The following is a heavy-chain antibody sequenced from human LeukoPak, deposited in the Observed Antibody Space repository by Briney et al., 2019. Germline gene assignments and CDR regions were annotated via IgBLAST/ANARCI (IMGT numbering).Heavy chain of an antibody. Sequence: PGGSLRLSCAASGFTFSSYGMHWVRQAPGKGLEWVAVISYDGSNKYYADSVKGRFTISKDNAKNTVYLQMNNLRAEDTAVYYCVSFYETYWGRGTLVTVSS. CDR2: ISYDGSNK. CDR1: GFTFSSYG. D-gene: IGHD2-2*01. J-gene: IGHJ4*02. V-gene: IGHV3-30*03. CDR3: VSFYETY.